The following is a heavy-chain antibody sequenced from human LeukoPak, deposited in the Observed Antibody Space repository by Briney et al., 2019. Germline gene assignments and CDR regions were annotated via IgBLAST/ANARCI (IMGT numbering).Heavy chain of an antibody. CDR1: GFTFSDYY. Sequence: GGSLRLSCAASGFTFSDYYMSWIRQAPGKGLEWVSYISSSGSTIYYADSVKGRFTISRDNAKNSLYVQMNSLRAKDTAVYYCARSAPTNSFDYWGQGTLVTVSS. V-gene: IGHV3-11*01. CDR2: ISSSGSTI. CDR3: ARSAPTNSFDY. D-gene: IGHD1/OR15-1a*01. J-gene: IGHJ4*02.